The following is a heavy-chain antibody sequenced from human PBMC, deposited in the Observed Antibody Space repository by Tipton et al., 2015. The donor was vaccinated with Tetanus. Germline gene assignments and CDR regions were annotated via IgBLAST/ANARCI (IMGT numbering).Heavy chain of an antibody. V-gene: IGHV4-30-2*01. CDR2: IYQTDST. CDR3: VRGRGLGAYSYAFEF. J-gene: IGHJ4*02. CDR1: GGLITTGGYS. D-gene: IGHD5-18*01. Sequence: TLSLTCAVSGGLITTGGYSWGWIRQTPRQGLEWIGYIYQTDSTYYNPSLRSRLTISISRSKNQFSLKLTSVTAADTAVYYCVRGRGLGAYSYAFEFWGRGTQVSVSS.